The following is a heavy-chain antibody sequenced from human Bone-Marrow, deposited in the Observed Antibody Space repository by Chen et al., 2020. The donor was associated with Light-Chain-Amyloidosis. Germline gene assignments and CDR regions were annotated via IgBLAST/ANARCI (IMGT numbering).Heavy chain of an antibody. CDR1: GFTLSRYW. D-gene: IGHD3-9*01. CDR3: VRDPWGLRLDW. J-gene: IGHJ6*03. V-gene: IGHV3-7*01. Sequence: EVQLVESGGGLVQPGGSIRLSCAASGFTLSRYWMSWVRQAPGKGLELVANIKQDGSEKYYVDSVKGRFTVSRDNAENSLYLQMDSLRAEDTAVYYCVRDPWGLRLDWGGKGTRGTVSS. CDR2: IKQDGSEK.